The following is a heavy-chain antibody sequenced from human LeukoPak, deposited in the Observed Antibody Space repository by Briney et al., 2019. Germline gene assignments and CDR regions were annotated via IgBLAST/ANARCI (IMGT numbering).Heavy chain of an antibody. CDR1: GGSFSGYY. V-gene: IGHV4-34*01. CDR3: ARVPFDY. CDR2: INHSGST. J-gene: IGHJ4*02. Sequence: PSETLSLTCAVYGGSFSGYYWSWIRQPPGKGLEWIGEINHSGSTNYNTSLKSRVTISVDTSKNQYTLKVGSVTAADTAVYYCARVPFDYWGQGTLVTVSS.